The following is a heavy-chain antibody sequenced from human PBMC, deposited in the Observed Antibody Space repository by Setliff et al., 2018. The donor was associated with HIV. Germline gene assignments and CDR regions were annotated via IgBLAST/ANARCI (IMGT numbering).Heavy chain of an antibody. Sequence: LSETLSLTCAVYGGSFSGYYWSWIRQPPGKGLEWIGEINHSGSTNYNPSLKSRVTISVDTSKNRFSLKLSCVTAADTAVFYCARLTTTYYYDSSAYYHPVWGQGTLVTVSS. CDR3: ARLTTTYYYDSSAYYHPV. CDR2: INHSGST. CDR1: GGSFSGYY. V-gene: IGHV4-34*01. D-gene: IGHD3-22*01. J-gene: IGHJ4*02.